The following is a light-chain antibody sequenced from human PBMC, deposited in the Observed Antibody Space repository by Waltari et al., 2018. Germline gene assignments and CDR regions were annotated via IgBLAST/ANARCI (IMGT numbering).Light chain of an antibody. Sequence: EVVMTQSPDTLSVSPGERATLSCRASQNVYTNLAWYQQSPGQPPRLLIFRASTRASGIPARFRGSGSGTEFTLTISSLQSEDSAVYYCQQYNNWPPITFGQGTRLEIK. J-gene: IGKJ5*01. CDR1: QNVYTN. V-gene: IGKV3-15*01. CDR2: RAS. CDR3: QQYNNWPPIT.